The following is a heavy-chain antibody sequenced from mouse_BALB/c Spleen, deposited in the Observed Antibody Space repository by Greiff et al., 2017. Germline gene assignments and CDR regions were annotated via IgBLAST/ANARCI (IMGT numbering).Heavy chain of an antibody. V-gene: IGHV5-17*02. CDR1: GFTFSSFG. Sequence: EVKLVESGGGLVQPGGSRKLSCAASGFTFSSFGMHWVRQAPEKGLEWVAYISSGSSTIYYADTVKGRFTISSDNPKNTLFLQMTSLRSEDTAMYYCAKSIGSYETAYWGQGTLVTVSA. CDR3: AKSIGSYETAY. D-gene: IGHD1-1*02. CDR2: ISSGSSTI. J-gene: IGHJ3*01.